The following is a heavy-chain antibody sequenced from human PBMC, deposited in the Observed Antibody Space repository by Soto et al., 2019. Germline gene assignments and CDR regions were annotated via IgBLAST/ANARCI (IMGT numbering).Heavy chain of an antibody. V-gene: IGHV4-38-2*02. CDR1: GYLINSGYR. J-gene: IGHJ4*01. CDR3: ARDLSSGYQTFYFDY. Sequence: SETLSVTCKSSGYLINSGYRWGWLRQSPGKVLEWIGSTSYDGKSYYKPSLKSRVVMSVDLANNQFSLRLRSVTAADTAVYYCARDLSSGYQTFYFDYWGQGTPVT. CDR2: TSYDGKS. D-gene: IGHD3-22*01.